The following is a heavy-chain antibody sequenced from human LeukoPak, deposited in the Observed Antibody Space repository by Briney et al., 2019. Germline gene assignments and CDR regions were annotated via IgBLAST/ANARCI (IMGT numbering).Heavy chain of an antibody. CDR3: ARSGYCSSTSCYRSYYYYYMDV. J-gene: IGHJ6*03. CDR2: ISAYNGNT. D-gene: IGHD2-2*01. Sequence: GASVKVSCKAYGYTFTSYGISWVRQAPGQGLEWMGWISAYNGNTNYAQKLQGRVTMTTDTSTSTAYMELSSLRSEDTAVYYCARSGYCSSTSCYRSYYYYYMDVWGKGTTVTVSS. CDR1: GYTFTSYG. V-gene: IGHV1-18*01.